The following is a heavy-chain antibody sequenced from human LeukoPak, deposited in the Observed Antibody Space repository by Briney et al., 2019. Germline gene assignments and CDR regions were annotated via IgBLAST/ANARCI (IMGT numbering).Heavy chain of an antibody. V-gene: IGHV4-39*07. CDR1: GGSISSSSYY. D-gene: IGHD3-22*01. Sequence: PSETLPLTCTVSGGSISSSSYYWGWIRQPPGKGLEWIGSIYYSGSTYYNPSLKSRVTISVDTSKNQFSLKLSSVTAADTAVYYCARHYYDSSGYTYYFDYWGQGTLVTVSS. J-gene: IGHJ4*02. CDR2: IYYSGST. CDR3: ARHYYDSSGYTYYFDY.